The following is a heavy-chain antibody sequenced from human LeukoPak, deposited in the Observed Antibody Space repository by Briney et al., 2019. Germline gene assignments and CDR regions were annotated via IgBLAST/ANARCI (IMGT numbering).Heavy chain of an antibody. D-gene: IGHD6-6*01. Sequence: GGSLRLSCAASVFTFSSYGMHWVRQAPGKGLEWVAVISHDGSNKYYADSVKGRFTISRDNSKNTLYLQMNSLRAEDTAVYYCAKEEEVGWYSSSPGSYWGQGTLVTVSS. CDR2: ISHDGSNK. V-gene: IGHV3-30*18. J-gene: IGHJ4*02. CDR3: AKEEEVGWYSSSPGSY. CDR1: VFTFSSYG.